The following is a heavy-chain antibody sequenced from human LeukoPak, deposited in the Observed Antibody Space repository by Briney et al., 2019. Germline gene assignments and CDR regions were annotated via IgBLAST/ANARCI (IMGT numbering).Heavy chain of an antibody. CDR3: ARARYSSGWYRGYYYYYMDV. J-gene: IGHJ6*03. V-gene: IGHV4-39*07. Sequence: SETLSLTCTVSGGSISSSSYYWGWIRQPPGKGLEWIGSIYYSGSTYYNPSLKSRVTISVDTSKNQFSLKLSSVTAADTAVYYCARARYSSGWYRGYYYYYMDVWGKGTTVTVSS. D-gene: IGHD6-19*01. CDR2: IYYSGST. CDR1: GGSISSSSYY.